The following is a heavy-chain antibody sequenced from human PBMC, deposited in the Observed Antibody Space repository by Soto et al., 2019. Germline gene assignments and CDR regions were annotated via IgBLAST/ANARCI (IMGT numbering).Heavy chain of an antibody. J-gene: IGHJ6*02. CDR2: IDPSGSYT. D-gene: IGHD2-15*01. CDR1: GYSFTSYW. V-gene: IGHV5-10-1*01. Sequence: PGESLKISCKGSGYSFTSYWISWVRQMPGKGLEWMGRIDPSGSYTNYSPSFQGHVTISADKSISTAYLQWSSLKASDTAMYYCARLGYCSGGSCYSGNCYYGMDVWGQGTKVTVSS. CDR3: ARLGYCSGGSCYSGNCYYGMDV.